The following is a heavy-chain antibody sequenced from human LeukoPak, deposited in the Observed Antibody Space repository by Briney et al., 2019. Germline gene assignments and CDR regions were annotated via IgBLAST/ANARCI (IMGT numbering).Heavy chain of an antibody. V-gene: IGHV3-23*01. Sequence: GGSLRLSCAASEFTFSSYGMHWVRQAPGKGLEWVSSLTTDGGSTEYADSVKGRFTISRDNSKNTLYLQMNSLGAEDTALYYCAKSLVRWAFDYWGQGTLVTVSS. J-gene: IGHJ4*02. CDR1: EFTFSSYG. CDR3: AKSLVRWAFDY. CDR2: LTTDGGST. D-gene: IGHD4-23*01.